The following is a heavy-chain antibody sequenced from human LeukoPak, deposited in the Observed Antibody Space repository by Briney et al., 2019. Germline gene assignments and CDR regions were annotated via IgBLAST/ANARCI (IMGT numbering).Heavy chain of an antibody. V-gene: IGHV5-51*01. CDR2: IYPDDSDT. CDR1: GYTFTNYW. J-gene: IGHJ2*01. D-gene: IGHD3-10*01. CDR3: ARLGGDTYYFGSASNPNWFFDL. Sequence: GESLKISCQASGYTFTNYWIGWVRQMPGKGLECVGIIYPDDSDTTYSPSFQGQVTISADKSFSTAYLQWSSLKASDTAIYYCARLGGDTYYFGSASNPNWFFDLWGRGTLVTVSS.